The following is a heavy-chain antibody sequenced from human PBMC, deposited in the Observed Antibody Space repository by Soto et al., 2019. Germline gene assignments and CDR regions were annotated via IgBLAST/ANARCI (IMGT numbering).Heavy chain of an antibody. V-gene: IGHV3-7*01. CDR3: ARGARYCSSTSCFVWGMDV. Sequence: PGGSLRLSCAASGFTFSSYWMSWARQAPGKGLEWVANIKQDGSEKYYVDSVKGRFTISRDNAKNSLYLQMNSLRAEDTAVYYCARGARYCSSTSCFVWGMDVWGQGTTVT. D-gene: IGHD2-2*01. CDR2: IKQDGSEK. CDR1: GFTFSSYW. J-gene: IGHJ6*02.